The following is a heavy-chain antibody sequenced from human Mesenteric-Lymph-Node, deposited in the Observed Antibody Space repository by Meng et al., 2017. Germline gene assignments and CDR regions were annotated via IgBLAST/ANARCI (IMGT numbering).Heavy chain of an antibody. CDR1: GFTFSTCG. Sequence: GESLKISCAASGFTFSTCGMTWVRQAAGKGLEWVSTIRSSDSGTYYADSVKGRFTISRDNSKNTLYLQMSSLRAEDTAFYYCLKGGWGSIFDYWGQGTLVTVSS. V-gene: IGHV3-23*01. J-gene: IGHJ4*01. CDR2: IRSSDSGT. D-gene: IGHD2-21*01. CDR3: LKGGWGSIFDY.